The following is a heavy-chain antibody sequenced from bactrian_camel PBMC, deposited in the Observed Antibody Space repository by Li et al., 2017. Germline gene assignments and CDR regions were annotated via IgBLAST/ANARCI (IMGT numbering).Heavy chain of an antibody. V-gene: IGHV3S55*01. D-gene: IGHD2*01. CDR3: AASVGRTYCSRAYYFLAPPPEFGS. CDR1: GFTFGSYC. J-gene: IGHJ4*01. CDR2: IYNSDT. Sequence: HVQLVESGGGSVQAGGSLRLSCTASGFTFGSYCMGWFRQAPGKEREAVATIYNSDTFYADSVKGRFTISQDSARTTVYLRMDNLKPEDTALYYCAASVGRTYCSRAYYFLAPPPEFGSRGQGTQVTVS.